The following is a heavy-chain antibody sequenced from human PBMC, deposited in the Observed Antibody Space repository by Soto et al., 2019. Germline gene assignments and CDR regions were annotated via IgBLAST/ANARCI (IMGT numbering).Heavy chain of an antibody. CDR1: GGSISGSSYY. J-gene: IGHJ4*02. V-gene: IGHV4-39*01. CDR3: ASFSGATYGDYGGGINY. D-gene: IGHD4-17*01. Sequence: SETLSLTCTVSGGSISGSSYYWGWIRPPPGEGLECIGSVHYSGSTDYNPSLKSRVTISVDTSKNQFSLKLTSVTAADTAVYFCASFSGATYGDYGGGINYWGQGTRGTV. CDR2: VHYSGST.